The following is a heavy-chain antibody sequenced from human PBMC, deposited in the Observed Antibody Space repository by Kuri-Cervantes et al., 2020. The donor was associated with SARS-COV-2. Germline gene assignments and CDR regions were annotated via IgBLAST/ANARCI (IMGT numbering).Heavy chain of an antibody. CDR1: GYTFISYG. CDR2: IIPFFGTP. Sequence: SVKVSCKASGYTFISYGITWVRQAPGQGLEWMGGIIPFFGTPSYARRFEGRVTITADESTRTVYMEMTSLTFEDTAVYFCARDVGYGGSSELDITYFDCWGQGTLVTVSS. CDR3: ARDVGYGGSSELDITYFDC. J-gene: IGHJ4*02. D-gene: IGHD4-23*01. V-gene: IGHV1-69*13.